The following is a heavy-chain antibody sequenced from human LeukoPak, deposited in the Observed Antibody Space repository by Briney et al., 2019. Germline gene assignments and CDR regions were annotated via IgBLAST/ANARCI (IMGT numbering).Heavy chain of an antibody. CDR3: AKSDYYDSSGHPSSFDY. CDR2: ISAGGGDT. D-gene: IGHD3-22*01. Sequence: PGGSLRLSCAASGFTFRYYAISWVRQAPGKRLEWVSAISAGGGDTYYADSVKGRFTISRDNSKNTLYLQMNSLRVEDTAIYYCAKSDYYDSSGHPSSFDYWGQGTLVTVSS. CDR1: GFTFRYYA. J-gene: IGHJ4*02. V-gene: IGHV3-23*01.